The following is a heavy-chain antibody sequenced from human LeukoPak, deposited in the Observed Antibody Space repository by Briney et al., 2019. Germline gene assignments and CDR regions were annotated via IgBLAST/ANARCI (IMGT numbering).Heavy chain of an antibody. CDR3: ARESGWGLYDTGV. CDR1: GFTFRSYD. J-gene: IGHJ4*02. D-gene: IGHD3-9*01. Sequence: GGSLTHTRAASGFTFRSYDLLLVRQAPGKGLEWVTLISYDGSSKYYADSVKGRFTISRDNSKNTLFLQMNSLRAEDTALYYCARESGWGLYDTGVWGQGSLVTVSS. CDR2: ISYDGSSK. V-gene: IGHV3-30-3*01.